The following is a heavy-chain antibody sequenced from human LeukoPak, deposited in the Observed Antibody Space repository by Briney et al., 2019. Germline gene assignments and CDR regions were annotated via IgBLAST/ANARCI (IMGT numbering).Heavy chain of an antibody. V-gene: IGHV4-59*08. J-gene: IGHJ4*02. CDR1: GGSIRTNY. CDR2: VYYSGST. CDR3: ARLTSGWYYFDS. Sequence: SETLSLTCTVSGGSIRTNYWSWVRQAPGKGLVWIGYVYYSGSTKYNPSLQSRVTMSVDTSKNQFSLKLSSVTAADTAVYYCARLTSGWYYFDSWGQGTLVTVSS. D-gene: IGHD6-19*01.